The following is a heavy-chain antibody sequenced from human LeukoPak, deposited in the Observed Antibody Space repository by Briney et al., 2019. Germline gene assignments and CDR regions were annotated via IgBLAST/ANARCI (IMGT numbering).Heavy chain of an antibody. J-gene: IGHJ4*02. CDR1: GGSISGSSCY. V-gene: IGHV4-39*01. CDR3: AGHPRGYSSINNFGY. D-gene: IGHD5-18*01. Sequence: SETLSLTCSVSGGSISGSSCYWGWIRQPPGKGLEWIGSYYYSEGTHYNPSLKSRVIISVDTSKNQFSLKLSSVTAADTAVYYCAGHPRGYSSINNFGYWGQGTLVTVSS. CDR2: YYYSEGT.